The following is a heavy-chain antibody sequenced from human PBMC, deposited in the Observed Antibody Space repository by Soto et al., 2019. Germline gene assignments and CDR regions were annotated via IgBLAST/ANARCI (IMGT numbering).Heavy chain of an antibody. CDR3: ARQGVMGYSSSWNPISGMDV. D-gene: IGHD6-13*01. CDR1: GGSISSSSYY. J-gene: IGHJ6*02. V-gene: IGHV4-39*01. CDR2: IYYSGST. Sequence: SETLSLTCTVSGGSISSSSYYWGWIRQPPGKGLEWIGSIYYSGSTYYNPSLKSRVTISVDTSKNQFSLKLGSVTAADTAVYYCARQGVMGYSSSWNPISGMDVWGQGTTVTVSS.